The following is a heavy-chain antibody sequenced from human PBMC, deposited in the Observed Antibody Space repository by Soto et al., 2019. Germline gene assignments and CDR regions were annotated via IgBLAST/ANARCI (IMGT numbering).Heavy chain of an antibody. J-gene: IGHJ6*02. CDR3: AKVSSGIAEAGTYYYGMDV. D-gene: IGHD6-13*01. V-gene: IGHV3-30*18. Sequence: PGGSLRLSCAASGFTFSSYGMHWVRQAPGKGLEWVAVISYDGSNKYYADSVKGRFTISRDNSKNTLYLQMNSLRAEDTAVYYCAKVSSGIAEAGTYYYGMDVWGQGTTVTV. CDR2: ISYDGSNK. CDR1: GFTFSSYG.